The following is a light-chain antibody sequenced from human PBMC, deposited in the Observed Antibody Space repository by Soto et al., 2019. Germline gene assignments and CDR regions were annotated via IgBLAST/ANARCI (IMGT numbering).Light chain of an antibody. V-gene: IGKV3-15*01. Sequence: EIVMTQSPAALSVSLGERVSLTCRASQGVSSYLAWYQQKPGQAPRLLISDASTRATDIPDRFSGSGSGTXXXXXXXXXXSSDLAVYYCLQYSTWPPLYTFGQGTKLEIK. J-gene: IGKJ2*01. CDR2: DAS. CDR3: LQYSTWPPLYT. CDR1: QGVSSY.